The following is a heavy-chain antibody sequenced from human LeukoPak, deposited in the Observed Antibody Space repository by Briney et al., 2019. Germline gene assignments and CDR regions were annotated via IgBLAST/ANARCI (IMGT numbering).Heavy chain of an antibody. CDR3: ARSNYGGKRWFDP. J-gene: IGHJ5*02. CDR1: EYTFTSYD. Sequence: ASVKASCKASEYTFTSYDINWVRQATGQGLEWMGWMNPNSGNTGYAQKFQGRVTMTRDTSISTAYMELSSLRSDDTAVYFCARSNYGGKRWFDPWGQGTLVIVSS. V-gene: IGHV1-8*01. CDR2: MNPNSGNT. D-gene: IGHD4-23*01.